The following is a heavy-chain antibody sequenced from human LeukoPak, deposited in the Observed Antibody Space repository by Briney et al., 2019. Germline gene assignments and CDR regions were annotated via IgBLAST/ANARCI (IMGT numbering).Heavy chain of an antibody. Sequence: SETLSLTCTVSGGSISSYYWSWIRQPPGKGLEWXGYIYYSGSTNYNPSLKSRVTISVDTSKNQFSLKLSSVTAADTAVYYCARAGQLELKTWFDPWGQGTLVTVSS. CDR1: GGSISSYY. D-gene: IGHD1-7*01. V-gene: IGHV4-59*01. CDR2: IYYSGST. CDR3: ARAGQLELKTWFDP. J-gene: IGHJ5*02.